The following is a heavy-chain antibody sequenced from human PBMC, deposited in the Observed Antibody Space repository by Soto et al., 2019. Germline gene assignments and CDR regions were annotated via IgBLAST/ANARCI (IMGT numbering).Heavy chain of an antibody. CDR3: ARSYRRYCSGGSCYSYYSYYMDV. V-gene: IGHV4-59*01. CDR1: GGSISSYY. CDR2: IYYSGST. D-gene: IGHD2-15*01. Sequence: QVQLQESGPGLVKPSETLSLTCTVSGGSISSYYWSWIRQPPGKGLEWIGYIYYSGSTNYNPSLKGRVTISLDTSKNQFSLKLSSVTAADTAVYYCARSYRRYCSGGSCYSYYSYYMDVWGKGTTVTVSS. J-gene: IGHJ6*03.